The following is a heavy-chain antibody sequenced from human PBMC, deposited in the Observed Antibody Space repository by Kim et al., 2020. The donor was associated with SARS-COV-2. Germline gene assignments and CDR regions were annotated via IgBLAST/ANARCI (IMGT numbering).Heavy chain of an antibody. CDR2: IGGSGDST. CDR1: GLTFSNYD. Sequence: GGSLRLSCAASGLTFSNYDMSWVRQAPGKGLEWVSNIGGSGDSTQYADSVKGRFIISRDNSKSTLYLQMNTLRAEDTAVYYCAKRGSPYYYGMDVWGQGTTVTVSS. CDR3: AKRGSPYYYGMDV. J-gene: IGHJ6*02. D-gene: IGHD3-16*01. V-gene: IGHV3-23*01.